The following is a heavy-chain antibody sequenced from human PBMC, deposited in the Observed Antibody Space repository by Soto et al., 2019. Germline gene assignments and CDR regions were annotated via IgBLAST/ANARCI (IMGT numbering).Heavy chain of an antibody. J-gene: IGHJ3*02. Sequence: ASVKVSCKASGYTFTSYGISWVRQAPGQGLEWMGWISAYNGNTNYAQKLQGRVTMTTDTSTSTAYMELRSLRSDDTAVYYCARVIPPQYCSGGSCYSGSTDAFDIWGQGTMVTVSS. CDR2: ISAYNGNT. CDR1: GYTFTSYG. D-gene: IGHD2-15*01. CDR3: ARVIPPQYCSGGSCYSGSTDAFDI. V-gene: IGHV1-18*01.